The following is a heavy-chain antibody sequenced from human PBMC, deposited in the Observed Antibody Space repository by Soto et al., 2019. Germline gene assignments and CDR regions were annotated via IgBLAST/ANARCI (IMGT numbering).Heavy chain of an antibody. CDR1: GFTFSSYT. CDR3: ARQISSSWYENWFDP. V-gene: IGHV3-30-3*01. Sequence: GGSLRLSCAASGFTFSSYTMYWVRQAPGKGLEWVAVISYDESNTNYADSVKGRSTISRDSSKNTLYLQMNSLRAEDTAVYYCARQISSSWYENWFDPWGQGTLVTVSS. J-gene: IGHJ5*02. CDR2: ISYDESNT. D-gene: IGHD6-13*01.